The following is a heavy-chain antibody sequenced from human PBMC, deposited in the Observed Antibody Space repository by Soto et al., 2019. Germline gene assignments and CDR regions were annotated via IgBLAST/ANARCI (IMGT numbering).Heavy chain of an antibody. J-gene: IGHJ4*02. D-gene: IGHD1-20*01. CDR3: ARDPYTSSTSFDY. CDR2: IWYDGSNK. V-gene: IGHV3-33*01. Sequence: QVQLEEAGEGVAQPGRSLGLSCAASGFTFRSYGMHWVRQAPGKGLEWVAVIWYDGSNKYYADSVKGRFTISRDNSKNTLYLQMNSLRAEDTAVYYCARDPYTSSTSFDYWGLGTLVTVSS. CDR1: GFTFRSYG.